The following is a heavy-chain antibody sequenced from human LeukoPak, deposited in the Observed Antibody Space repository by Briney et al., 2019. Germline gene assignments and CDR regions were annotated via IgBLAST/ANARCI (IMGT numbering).Heavy chain of an antibody. CDR2: ISSSSSYI. Sequence: GGSLRLSCAASGFTFSTYGMHWVRQAPGKGLEWVSSISSSSSYIYYADSVKGRFTISRDNAKNSLFLQMNSLRVEDTAVYYCARDGSGSLSDHWGQGTLVTVSS. CDR3: ARDGSGSLSDH. D-gene: IGHD3-10*01. V-gene: IGHV3-21*01. CDR1: GFTFSTYG. J-gene: IGHJ4*02.